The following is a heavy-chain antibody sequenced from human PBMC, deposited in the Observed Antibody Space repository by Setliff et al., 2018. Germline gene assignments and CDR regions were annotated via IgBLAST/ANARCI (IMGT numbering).Heavy chain of an antibody. CDR2: VYHRGTT. CDR1: GGSISSYY. V-gene: IGHV4-4*07. J-gene: IGHJ4*02. D-gene: IGHD2-2*01. CDR3: TRGGERYHTAN. Sequence: PSETLSLTCTVSGGSISSYYWSWIRQPAGKGLEWIASVYHRGTTYYNPSLKSRLTISVDTAKNQFSLKLTSVTAADTAVYYCTRGGERYHTANWGQGLLVTVSS.